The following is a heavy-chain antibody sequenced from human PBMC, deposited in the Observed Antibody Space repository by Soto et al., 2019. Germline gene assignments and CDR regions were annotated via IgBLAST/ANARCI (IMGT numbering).Heavy chain of an antibody. D-gene: IGHD1-1*01. CDR2: IYYSGST. V-gene: IGHV4-31*03. CDR1: CGSISSGGYY. CDR3: ASRYNWNDNYYYYGMDV. Sequence: SETLSLTCSVSCGSISSGGYYWSWIRQHPGKGLEWIGYIYYSGSTYYNPSLKSRVTISVDTSKNQFSLKLSSVTAADTAVYYCASRYNWNDNYYYYGMDVWGQGTTVTVSS. J-gene: IGHJ6*02.